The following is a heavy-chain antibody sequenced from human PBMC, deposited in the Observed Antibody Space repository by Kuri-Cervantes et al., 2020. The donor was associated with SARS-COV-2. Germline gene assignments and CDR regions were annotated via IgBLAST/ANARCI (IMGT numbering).Heavy chain of an antibody. CDR3: AASLGVELDY. CDR2: IVVGSDNT. J-gene: IGHJ4*02. CDR1: GFTFTNSV. V-gene: IGHV1-58*01. Sequence: SVKVSCKTSGFTFTNSVVQWVRQARGQRLEWIGWIVVGSDNTYYAQKFQERVTITRDMSTSTAYMELSSLRSGDTAVDYCAASLGVELDYWGQGTLVTVSS. D-gene: IGHD3-16*01.